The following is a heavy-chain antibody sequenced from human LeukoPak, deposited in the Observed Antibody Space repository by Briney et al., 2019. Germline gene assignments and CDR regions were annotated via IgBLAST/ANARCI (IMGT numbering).Heavy chain of an antibody. CDR2: IYTSGST. CDR3: ARAQGIYYDSSGYSD. CDR1: GGSFSGYY. J-gene: IGHJ4*02. Sequence: PSETLSLTCAVYGGSFSGYYWSWIRQPAGKGLEWIGRIYTSGSTNYNPSLKSRVTMSVDTSKNQFSLKLSSVTAADTAVYYCARAQGIYYDSSGYSDWGQGTLVTVSS. D-gene: IGHD3-22*01. V-gene: IGHV4-59*10.